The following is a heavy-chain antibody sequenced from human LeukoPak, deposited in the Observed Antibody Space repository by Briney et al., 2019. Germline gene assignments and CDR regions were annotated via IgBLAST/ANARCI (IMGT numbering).Heavy chain of an antibody. J-gene: IGHJ6*02. CDR1: GYTFTSYG. D-gene: IGHD5-12*01. V-gene: IGHV1-18*01. CDR2: ISAYNGNT. Sequence: ASVKVSCKASGYTFTSYGISWVRQAPGQGLEWMGWISAYNGNTNYAQKLQGRVTMTTDTSTSTAYMELRSLRSDDTAVYYCARERSDIVATNYGMDVWGQGTTVTVSS. CDR3: ARERSDIVATNYGMDV.